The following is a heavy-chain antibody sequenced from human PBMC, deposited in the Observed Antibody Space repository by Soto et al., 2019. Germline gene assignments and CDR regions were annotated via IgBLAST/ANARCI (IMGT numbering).Heavy chain of an antibody. CDR3: AKVLGASGSYSAFDS. D-gene: IGHD3-10*01. J-gene: IGHJ4*02. CDR1: GFSFSSYG. CDR2: ISNAGNKE. Sequence: QVHLVESGGGVVQPGRSLRLSCAASGFSFSSYGMHWVRQAPGKGLEWVAVISNAGNKEYYADSVKGRFTISRDNSKNTLYLQMNSLRAEDTAVYYGAKVLGASGSYSAFDSWGQGTLVTVSS. V-gene: IGHV3-30*18.